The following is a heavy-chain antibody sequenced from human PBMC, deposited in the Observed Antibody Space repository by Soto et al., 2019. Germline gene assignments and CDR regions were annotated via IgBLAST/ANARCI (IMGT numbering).Heavy chain of an antibody. CDR1: GGSISSYY. Sequence: PSETLSLTCTVSGGSISSYYWSWIRQHPGKGLEWIGYIYYSGSTYYNPSLKSRVTISVDTSKNQFSLKLSSVTAADTAVYYCARYYDYGDYGLDYWGQGTLVTVSS. CDR2: IYYSGST. CDR3: ARYYDYGDYGLDY. J-gene: IGHJ4*02. V-gene: IGHV4-59*06. D-gene: IGHD4-17*01.